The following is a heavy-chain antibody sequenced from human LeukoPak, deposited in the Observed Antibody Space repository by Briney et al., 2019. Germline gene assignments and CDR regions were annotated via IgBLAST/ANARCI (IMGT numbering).Heavy chain of an antibody. CDR2: IGGIGAST. Sequence: GGSLRLSCAASGFTFSSHAMNWVRQAPGKGLEWVSSIGGIGASTYYADSVKGRFTISRDNSKNTLYPQMNSLRAEDTAVYYCAKVFYGDLIDYWGQGTLVTVSS. V-gene: IGHV3-23*01. CDR1: GFTFSSHA. CDR3: AKVFYGDLIDY. D-gene: IGHD4-17*01. J-gene: IGHJ4*02.